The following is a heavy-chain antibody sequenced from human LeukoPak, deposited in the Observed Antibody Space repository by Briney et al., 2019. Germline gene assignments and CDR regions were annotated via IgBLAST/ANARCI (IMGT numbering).Heavy chain of an antibody. J-gene: IGHJ4*02. Sequence: GGSLRLSCAASGFTVSSNYMSWVRQAPGKGLEGVSDIYSGGNTYYAQSVKGRFTISRDTSKNTLYLQMNSLRAEDTAVYYCASLPYSAPFSFDYWGQGTLVTVSS. V-gene: IGHV3-53*01. CDR3: ASLPYSAPFSFDY. CDR1: GFTVSSNY. D-gene: IGHD2-15*01. CDR2: IYSGGNT.